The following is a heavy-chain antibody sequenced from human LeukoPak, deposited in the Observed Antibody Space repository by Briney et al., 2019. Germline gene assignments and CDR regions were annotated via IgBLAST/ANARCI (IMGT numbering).Heavy chain of an antibody. V-gene: IGHV1-2*02. CDR1: GYTFTGYY. Sequence: ASVKVSCKASGYTFTGYYMHWVRQAPGQGLEWMGWINPNSGSTNYAQKFQGRVTMTRDTSISTAYMELSRLRSDDTAVYYCARASIRGYSYGPYYYYYGMDVWGQGTTVTVSS. D-gene: IGHD5-18*01. CDR2: INPNSGST. J-gene: IGHJ6*02. CDR3: ARASIRGYSYGPYYYYYGMDV.